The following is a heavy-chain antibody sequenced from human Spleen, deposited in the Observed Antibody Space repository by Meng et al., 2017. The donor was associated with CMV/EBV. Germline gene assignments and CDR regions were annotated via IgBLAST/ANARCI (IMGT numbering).Heavy chain of an antibody. CDR2: IYYSGST. CDR3: ARHTLGRSIAAAGTIDY. J-gene: IGHJ4*02. V-gene: IGHV4-39*01. D-gene: IGHD6-13*01. Sequence: SIISSSYYWGWLRQPPGKGLEWIGSIYYSGSTYYNPSLKSRVTISVDTSKNQFPLKVSSVTAADTAVFYCARHTLGRSIAAAGTIDYWGQGTLVTVSS. CDR1: SIISSSYY.